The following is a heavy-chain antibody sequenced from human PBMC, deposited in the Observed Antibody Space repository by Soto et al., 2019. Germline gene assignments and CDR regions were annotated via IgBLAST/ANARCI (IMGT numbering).Heavy chain of an antibody. CDR2: IYYSGST. J-gene: IGHJ5*02. V-gene: IGHV4-39*01. D-gene: IGHD1-26*01. Sequence: SETLSLTCTVSGGSISSSSYYWGWIRQPPGKGLEWIGSIYYSGSTYYNPSLKSRVTISVDTSKNQFSLKLSSVTAADTAVYYCARVELRGENWFDPWGQGTLVTVSS. CDR3: ARVELRGENWFDP. CDR1: GGSISSSSYY.